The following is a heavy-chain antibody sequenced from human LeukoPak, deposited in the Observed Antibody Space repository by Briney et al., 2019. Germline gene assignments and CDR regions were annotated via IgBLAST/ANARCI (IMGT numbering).Heavy chain of an antibody. D-gene: IGHD3-10*01. Sequence: GGSLRLSCAASGFTVSSNYMSWVRQAPGKGLEWVSVIYSGGSTYCADSVKGRFTISRDNSKNTLYLQMNSLRAEDTAVYYCATTGLRVPYYGSASDYWGQGTLVTVSS. CDR3: ATTGLRVPYYGSASDY. V-gene: IGHV3-53*01. CDR2: IYSGGST. CDR1: GFTVSSNY. J-gene: IGHJ4*02.